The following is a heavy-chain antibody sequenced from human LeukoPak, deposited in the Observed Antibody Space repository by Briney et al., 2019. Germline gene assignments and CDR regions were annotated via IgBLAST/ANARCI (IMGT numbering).Heavy chain of an antibody. CDR3: ARDLRSNVMGAFGY. Sequence: SETLSLPCTVSGGSITPYYWRWIRQPPGKGLEWIGYIYYSGTTNYNPSLKSRVTISVDTSKNQFSLKMSSVTAADTAVYYCARDLRSNVMGAFGYWGQGTLVTVSS. CDR2: IYYSGTT. D-gene: IGHD1-26*01. CDR1: GGSITPYY. V-gene: IGHV4-59*13. J-gene: IGHJ4*02.